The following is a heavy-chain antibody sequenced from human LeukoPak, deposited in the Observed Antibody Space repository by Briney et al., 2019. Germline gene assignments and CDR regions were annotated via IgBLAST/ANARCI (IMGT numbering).Heavy chain of an antibody. CDR1: GFTFATYA. J-gene: IGHJ4*02. V-gene: IGHV3-23*01. CDR3: TKDRYDTPYYFDY. Sequence: EGSLRLSCAASGFTFATYAMGWVRQAPGKGLEWVSAMSGSGEKAYYSESVSGRFTISRDNSKSTLFLQMNSLGAEDTALYYCTKDRYDTPYYFDYWGQGALVTVSS. CDR2: MSGSGEKA. D-gene: IGHD3-22*01.